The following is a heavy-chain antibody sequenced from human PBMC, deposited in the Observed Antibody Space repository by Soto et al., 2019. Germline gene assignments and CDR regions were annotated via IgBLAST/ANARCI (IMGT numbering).Heavy chain of an antibody. Sequence: SETLSLTGTVSGGSISSGGYYWSWIRRHPGKGLEWIGYIYYSGSTYYNPSLKSRVTISVDTSKNQFSLKLSSVTAADTAVYYCARDRGAAAYWFDPWGQGTLVTVSS. CDR1: GGSISSGGYY. D-gene: IGHD6-13*01. CDR3: ARDRGAAAYWFDP. J-gene: IGHJ5*02. V-gene: IGHV4-31*03. CDR2: IYYSGST.